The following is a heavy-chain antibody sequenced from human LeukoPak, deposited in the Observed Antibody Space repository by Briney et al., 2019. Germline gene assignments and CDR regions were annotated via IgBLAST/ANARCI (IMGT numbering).Heavy chain of an antibody. CDR3: ARDPESSSFDL. CDR1: GFSFSAFW. Sequence: GGSLRLPCAASGFSFSAFWMSWVRQTPEKGLEFVANIDQDGNVRNYMDSLKGRCTISRDNAKKALYLEINSLRADDTAVYYCARDPESSSFDLWGRGALVTVSS. J-gene: IGHJ4*02. D-gene: IGHD6-13*01. V-gene: IGHV3-7*01. CDR2: IDQDGNVR.